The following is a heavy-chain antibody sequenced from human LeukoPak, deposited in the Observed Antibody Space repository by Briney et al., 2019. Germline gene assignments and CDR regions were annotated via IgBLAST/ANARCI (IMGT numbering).Heavy chain of an antibody. CDR3: ARGVYYDSGNNWFDP. J-gene: IGHJ5*02. Sequence: GGSLRLSCAASGFTFSSYSMNWVRQAPGKGLEWVSSISSSSSYIYYADSVKGRFTISRDNAKNSLYLQMNSLRAEDTAVYYCARGVYYDSGNNWFDPWGQGTLVTVSS. CDR2: ISSSSSYI. V-gene: IGHV3-21*01. D-gene: IGHD3-16*01. CDR1: GFTFSSYS.